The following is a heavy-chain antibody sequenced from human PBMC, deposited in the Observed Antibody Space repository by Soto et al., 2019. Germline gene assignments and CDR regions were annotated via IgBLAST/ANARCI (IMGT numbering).Heavy chain of an antibody. CDR2: ISYDGSNK. V-gene: IGHV3-30*18. J-gene: IGHJ5*02. CDR1: GFTFSSYG. D-gene: IGHD1-26*01. Sequence: VGSLRLSCAASGFTFSSYGMHWVRQAPGKGLEWVAVISYDGSNKYYADSVKGRFTISRDNSKNTLYLQMNSLRAEDTAVYYCAKDSGSYYSWFDPWGQGTLVTVSS. CDR3: AKDSGSYYSWFDP.